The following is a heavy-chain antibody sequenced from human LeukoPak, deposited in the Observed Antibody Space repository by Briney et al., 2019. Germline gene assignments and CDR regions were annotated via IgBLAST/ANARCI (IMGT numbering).Heavy chain of an antibody. CDR1: GFTFSSSA. D-gene: IGHD6-6*01. V-gene: IGHV3-23*01. CDR3: AKPPRNVAARQSHFDY. CDR2: ISNNGGYT. Sequence: GGSLRLSCAASGFTFSSSAMSWVRQAPGKGLEWVSAISNNGGYTYYADSVQGRFTISRDNSKSTLCPKMNSLRAEDTALYYCAKPPRNVAARQSHFDYWGQGTLVTVSS. J-gene: IGHJ4*02.